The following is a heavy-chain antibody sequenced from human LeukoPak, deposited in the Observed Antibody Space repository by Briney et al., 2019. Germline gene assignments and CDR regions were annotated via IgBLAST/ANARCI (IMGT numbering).Heavy chain of an antibody. CDR3: ARGPMPDFWSGYFAYFDY. J-gene: IGHJ4*02. CDR1: GFTFSSYG. CDR2: IRYDGSNK. Sequence: GGSLRLSCAASGFTFSSYGMHWVRQAPGKGLEWVAFIRYDGSNKYYADSVKGRFTISRDNSKNTLYLQMNSLRAEDTAVYYCARGPMPDFWSGYFAYFDYWGQGTLVTVSS. V-gene: IGHV3-30*02. D-gene: IGHD3-3*01.